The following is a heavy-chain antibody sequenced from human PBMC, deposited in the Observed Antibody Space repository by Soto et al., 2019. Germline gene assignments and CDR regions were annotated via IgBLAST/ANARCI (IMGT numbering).Heavy chain of an antibody. Sequence: SVKVSCKASGGTFSSYAISWVRQAPGQGLEWMGGIIPIFGTANYAQKFQGRVTITADESTSTAYMELSSLRSEDTAVYYCARDWGTMVREPNAYYYYGMDVCGQRTTVTVSS. CDR2: IIPIFGTA. CDR3: ARDWGTMVREPNAYYYYGMDV. CDR1: GGTFSSYA. V-gene: IGHV1-69*13. J-gene: IGHJ6*02. D-gene: IGHD3-10*01.